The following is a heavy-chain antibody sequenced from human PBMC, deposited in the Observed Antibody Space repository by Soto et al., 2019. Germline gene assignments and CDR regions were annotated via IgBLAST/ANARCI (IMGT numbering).Heavy chain of an antibody. CDR3: AREGSLYVDSVSNCFYY. J-gene: IGHJ4*02. D-gene: IGHD4-17*01. CDR1: GFTFSSYS. Sequence: EVQLVESGGGLVKPGGSLRLSCAASGFTFSSYSMNWVRQAPGKGLEWVSSISTTSSFIYSADSVKGRFTISRDNAKNSLYLQMNSLRAECTAVYYCAREGSLYVDSVSNCFYYWGQGTLVTVSS. CDR2: ISTTSSFI. V-gene: IGHV3-21*02.